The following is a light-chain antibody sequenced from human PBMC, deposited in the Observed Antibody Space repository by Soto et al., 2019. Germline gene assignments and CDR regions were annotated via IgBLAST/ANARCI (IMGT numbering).Light chain of an antibody. Sequence: SYELTQPPSVSVAPGQTASIPCGGNDIGTRSVHWYQQKPDQAPVLILYDDTDRPSGISERLSGSNSGNAATLTISRVEAGDEADYYCHLWDNASDQPVFGGGTQLTVL. CDR3: HLWDNASDQPV. CDR2: DDT. CDR1: DIGTRS. V-gene: IGLV3-21*02. J-gene: IGLJ2*01.